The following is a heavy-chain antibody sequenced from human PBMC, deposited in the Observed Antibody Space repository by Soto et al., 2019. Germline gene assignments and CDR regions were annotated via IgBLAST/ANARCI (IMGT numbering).Heavy chain of an antibody. D-gene: IGHD4-4*01. J-gene: IGHJ4*02. CDR3: AKAELSYTHYNFDY. CDR1: GFSFGGYA. Sequence: EVQLLESGGGLVQPGVSLRLSCAASGFSFGGYAMAWVRQAPSKGLEWVSSISGSGATTFYADSMRGRFTISRDNSGNTLYLQMNSLRAEDTAVYLCAKAELSYTHYNFDYWGQGILVTVSS. CDR2: ISGSGATT. V-gene: IGHV3-23*01.